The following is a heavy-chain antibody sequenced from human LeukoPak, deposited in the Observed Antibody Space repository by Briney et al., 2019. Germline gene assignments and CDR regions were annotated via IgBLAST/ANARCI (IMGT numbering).Heavy chain of an antibody. CDR2: ISSSRNTI. J-gene: IGHJ3*02. Sequence: GGFLRLSCAASGFTFINHNMNWVRQAPGKGLEWVSYISSSRNTIFYADSVKGRFTISRDNAKRSLYLQMNTLRDEDTAVYYCARSCGDKGIDAFYIWGQGTTVTVSS. CDR1: GFTFINHN. V-gene: IGHV3-48*02. CDR3: ARSCGDKGIDAFYI. D-gene: IGHD7-27*01.